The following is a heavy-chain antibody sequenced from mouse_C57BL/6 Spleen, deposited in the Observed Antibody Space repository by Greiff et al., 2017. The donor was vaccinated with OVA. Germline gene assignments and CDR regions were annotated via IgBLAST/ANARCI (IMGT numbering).Heavy chain of an antibody. CDR2: ISSGSSTI. CDR1: GFTFSDYG. J-gene: IGHJ3*01. Sequence: DVKLVESGGGLVKPGGSLKLSCAASGFTFSDYGMHWVRQAPEKGLEWVAYISSGSSTIYYADTVKGRFTISRDNAKNTLFLQMTSLRSEDTAMYYCARSYYGNEFAYWGQGTLVTVSA. CDR3: ARSYYGNEFAY. D-gene: IGHD2-10*01. V-gene: IGHV5-17*01.